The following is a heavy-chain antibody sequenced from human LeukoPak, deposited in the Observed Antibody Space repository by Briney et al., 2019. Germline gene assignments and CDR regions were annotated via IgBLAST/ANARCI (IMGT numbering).Heavy chain of an antibody. CDR3: AKEGPKSIAATGYYMDV. D-gene: IGHD6-25*01. CDR2: ISGSGGTT. J-gene: IGHJ6*03. Sequence: GGTLILSCAASGFTFTSYGMSWVRQAPGKGLEWVSAISGSGGTTYYADSVKGRFTISRDNSKNTLYLQMNSLRAEDTAVYYCAKEGPKSIAATGYYMDVWGKGTTVTISS. CDR1: GFTFTSYG. V-gene: IGHV3-23*01.